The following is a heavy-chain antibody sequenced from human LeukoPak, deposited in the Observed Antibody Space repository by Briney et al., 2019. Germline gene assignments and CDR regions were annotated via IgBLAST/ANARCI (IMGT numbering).Heavy chain of an antibody. Sequence: QSGGSLRLSCAASGFTFSSYGMHWVRQAPGKGLEWVAVIWYDGSNKYYADFVKGRFTISRDNSKNTLYLQMNSLRAEDTAVYYCARVMADDSSGFHYWGQGTLVTVFS. CDR3: ARVMADDSSGFHY. V-gene: IGHV3-33*01. CDR2: IWYDGSNK. J-gene: IGHJ4*02. CDR1: GFTFSSYG. D-gene: IGHD3-22*01.